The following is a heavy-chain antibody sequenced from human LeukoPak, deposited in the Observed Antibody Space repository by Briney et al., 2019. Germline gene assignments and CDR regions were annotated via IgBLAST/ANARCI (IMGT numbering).Heavy chain of an antibody. J-gene: IGHJ4*02. V-gene: IGHV1-18*01. CDR1: GYDLINYG. Sequence: GDSVKVSCKASGYDLINYGISWVRQAPGQGLEWMGWRSIYNGNTDYKLQGRVTMTTDTSTSTAYMELWSLRSDDTAVYYCARGGPFPSSSSSREYYLDYWGQGTLVTVSS. D-gene: IGHD6-6*01. CDR3: ARGGPFPSSSSSREYYLDY. CDR2: RSIYNGNT.